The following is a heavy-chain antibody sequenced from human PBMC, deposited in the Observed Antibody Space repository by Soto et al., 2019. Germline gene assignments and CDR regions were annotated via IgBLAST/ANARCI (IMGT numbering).Heavy chain of an antibody. Sequence: SETLRLTCTVSGGSVSSGSYYWSWIRQPPGKGLEWIGHIYYSGSTNYNPSLKSRVTISVDTSKNQFSLKLSSVAAADTAVYYCARVSGLRLGESLPHSWGQGTMVTVS. CDR1: GGSVSSGSYY. CDR3: ARVSGLRLGESLPHS. D-gene: IGHD3-16*01. J-gene: IGHJ4*02. CDR2: IYYSGST. V-gene: IGHV4-61*01.